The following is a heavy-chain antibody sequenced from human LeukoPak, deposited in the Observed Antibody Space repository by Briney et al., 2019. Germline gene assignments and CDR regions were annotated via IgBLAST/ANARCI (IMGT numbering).Heavy chain of an antibody. CDR3: ARGYY. Sequence: PGGSLRLSCSASGFILNTYPMNWVRQAPGKGLEWVSYISSSGSTIYYADSVKGRFTISRDDAKNSLYLQMDSLRAEDTAVYYCARGYYWGQGTLVTVSS. J-gene: IGHJ4*02. V-gene: IGHV3-48*04. CDR2: ISSSGSTI. CDR1: GFILNTYP.